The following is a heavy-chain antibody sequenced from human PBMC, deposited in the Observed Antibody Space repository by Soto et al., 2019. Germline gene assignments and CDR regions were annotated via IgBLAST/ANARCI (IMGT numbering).Heavy chain of an antibody. CDR3: ARDKVDYGGNSGNFDY. CDR1: GGTFSSYA. J-gene: IGHJ4*02. V-gene: IGHV1-69*13. Sequence: SVKVSCKASGGTFSSYAISWVRQAPGQGLEWMGGIIPIFGTANYAQKFQGRVTITADESTSTAYMELSSLRSEDTAVYYCARDKVDYGGNSGNFDYWGQGTLVTVSS. CDR2: IIPIFGTA. D-gene: IGHD4-17*01.